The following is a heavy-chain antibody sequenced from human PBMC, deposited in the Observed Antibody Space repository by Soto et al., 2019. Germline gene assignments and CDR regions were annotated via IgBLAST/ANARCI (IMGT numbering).Heavy chain of an antibody. Sequence: QVQLVQSGGEVKIPGASVKVSCKASGYTFTNYGINWVRQAPGQGLEWLGWINPDNGYTKYAQKVQDRVTMTTDTSTTTAYMEVRSLRPDDTAVYFCARDPRHCTGDRCYNWFDPWGQGTLITVSS. CDR1: GYTFTNYG. CDR2: INPDNGYT. CDR3: ARDPRHCTGDRCYNWFDP. D-gene: IGHD2-8*02. J-gene: IGHJ5*02. V-gene: IGHV1-18*01.